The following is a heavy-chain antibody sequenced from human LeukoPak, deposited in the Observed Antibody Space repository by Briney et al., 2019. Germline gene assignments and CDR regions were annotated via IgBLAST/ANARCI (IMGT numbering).Heavy chain of an antibody. J-gene: IGHJ6*02. Sequence: GASVKASCKASGYTFTSYDINWVRQATGQGLEWMGWMNPNSGNTGYAQKFQGRVTMTRNTSISTAYMELSSLRSEDTAVYYCARGSSTQTHYYYYGMDVWGQGTTVTVSS. CDR3: ARGSSTQTHYYYYGMDV. D-gene: IGHD2-2*01. CDR2: MNPNSGNT. CDR1: GYTFTSYD. V-gene: IGHV1-8*01.